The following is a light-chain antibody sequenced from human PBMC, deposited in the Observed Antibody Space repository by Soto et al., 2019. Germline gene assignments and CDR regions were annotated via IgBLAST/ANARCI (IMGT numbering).Light chain of an antibody. Sequence: EIVLTQSPGTLSLSPGERATLSCRASQSVSSSYLAWYQQKPGQAPRLLLYGASSRATGIPVRFSGSGSGTDFTLTISSLEPEDFEVYYCQQYCSSRLTFGSGTNVEIK. J-gene: IGKJ3*01. CDR2: GAS. CDR3: QQYCSSRLT. V-gene: IGKV3-20*01. CDR1: QSVSSSY.